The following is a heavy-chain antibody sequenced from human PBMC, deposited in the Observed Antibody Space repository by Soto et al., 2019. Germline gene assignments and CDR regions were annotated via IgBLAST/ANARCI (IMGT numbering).Heavy chain of an antibody. CDR2: ISYDGSNK. D-gene: IGHD1-26*01. V-gene: IGHV3-30*18. Sequence: QVQLVESGGGVVQPGRSLRLSCAASGFTFSSYGMHWVRQAPGKGLEWVAVISYDGSNKYYADSVKGRFTISRDNSKNTLSLQMNSLRAEDTAVYYCAKNIVGATTQLDYWGQGTLVTVSS. J-gene: IGHJ4*02. CDR1: GFTFSSYG. CDR3: AKNIVGATTQLDY.